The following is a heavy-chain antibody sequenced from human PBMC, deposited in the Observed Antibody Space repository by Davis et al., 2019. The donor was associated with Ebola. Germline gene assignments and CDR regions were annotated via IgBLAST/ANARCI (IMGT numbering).Heavy chain of an antibody. Sequence: GESLKISCAASGFTFSSYSMNWVRQAPGKGLEWVSYISSSGSTIYYADSVKGRFTISRDNAKNSLYLQMNSLRAEDTAVYYCAKEGGLRSKFRGGYFDYWGQGTLVTVSS. D-gene: IGHD4-17*01. CDR2: ISSSGSTI. J-gene: IGHJ4*02. CDR3: AKEGGLRSKFRGGYFDY. CDR1: GFTFSSYS. V-gene: IGHV3-48*04.